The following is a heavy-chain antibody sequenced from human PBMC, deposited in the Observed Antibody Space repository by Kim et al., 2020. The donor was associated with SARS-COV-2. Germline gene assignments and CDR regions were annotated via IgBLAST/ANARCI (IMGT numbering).Heavy chain of an antibody. CDR2: IKDDGTEK. Sequence: GGSLRLSCAASRFTFSSHWMTWVRQAPGTGLEWVACIKDDGTEKFYGDALKGRFIISRDNAENSLYLQMNSLRAEDTAIYYCARHKIGARSFDVWGQGT. CDR1: RFTFSSHW. V-gene: IGHV3-7*03. CDR3: ARHKIGARSFDV. D-gene: IGHD3-16*01. J-gene: IGHJ3*01.